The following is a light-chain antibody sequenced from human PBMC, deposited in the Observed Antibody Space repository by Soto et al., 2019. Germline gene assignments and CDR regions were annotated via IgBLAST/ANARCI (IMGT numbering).Light chain of an antibody. J-gene: IGKJ2*01. CDR3: QQYDNLPGNT. CDR1: QDISNY. CDR2: DAS. Sequence: DIQMTQSPSSLSASVGDRVTITCQASQDISNYLNWYQQKPGKAPKLLIYDASNLETGVPSRFSGSGSLTDFTFTISSLQPEDIATYYCQQYDNLPGNTFGQGTKLESK. V-gene: IGKV1-33*01.